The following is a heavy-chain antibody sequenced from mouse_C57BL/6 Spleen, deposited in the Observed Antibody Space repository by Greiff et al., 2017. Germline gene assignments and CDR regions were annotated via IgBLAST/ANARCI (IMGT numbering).Heavy chain of an antibody. Sequence: VQLQQPGAELVKPGASVKLSCKASGYTFTSYWMHWVKQRPGQGLEWIGMIHPNSGSTNYNEKFKSKATLTVDKSSSTAYMQLSSLTSEDSAVYYCARCVGLLYYFDYWGQGTTLTVSS. CDR3: ARCVGLLYYFDY. D-gene: IGHD1-1*01. CDR1: GYTFTSYW. CDR2: IHPNSGST. V-gene: IGHV1-64*01. J-gene: IGHJ2*01.